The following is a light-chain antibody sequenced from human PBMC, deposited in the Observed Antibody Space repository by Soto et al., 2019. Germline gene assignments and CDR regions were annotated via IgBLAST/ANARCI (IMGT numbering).Light chain of an antibody. CDR3: QQSYSTSIT. V-gene: IGKV1-39*01. CDR1: QGIDNW. Sequence: DIQMTQSPSSVSASVGYRVTISGRASQGIDNWLAWYQQKPGKAPKLLIYVASNLQSGVPSRFSGSGSGTDFTLTISSLQPEYFATYYCQQSYSTSITFGQGTRLEIK. J-gene: IGKJ5*01. CDR2: VAS.